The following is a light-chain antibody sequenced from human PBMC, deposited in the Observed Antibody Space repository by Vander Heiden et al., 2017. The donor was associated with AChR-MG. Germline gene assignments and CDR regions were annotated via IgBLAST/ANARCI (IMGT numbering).Light chain of an antibody. CDR1: QSVSSNF. CDR3: QQYGGSLPS. J-gene: IGKJ2*01. Sequence: EIVLTQSPGTLSLSPGERATLSCRASQSVSSNFVAWYQRKPGQAPRLLIYGASSRATGIPERFSGSGSGTDFTLTISRLEPEDFAVYFCQQYGGSLPSFGQRTNLEIK. CDR2: GAS. V-gene: IGKV3-20*01.